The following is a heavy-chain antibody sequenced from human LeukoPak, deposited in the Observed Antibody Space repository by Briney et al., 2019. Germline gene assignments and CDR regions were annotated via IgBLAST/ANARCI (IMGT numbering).Heavy chain of an antibody. CDR3: ASGPTYYYDSSGYS. D-gene: IGHD3-22*01. CDR1: GGSFSGYY. V-gene: IGHV4-34*01. J-gene: IGHJ4*02. Sequence: SETLSLTCAVYGGSFSGYYWSWIRQPPGKGLEWIGEINHSGSTNYNPSLKSRVTISVDTSNNQFSLKLRSVTAADTAVYYCASGPTYYYDSSGYSWGQGTLVTVSS. CDR2: INHSGST.